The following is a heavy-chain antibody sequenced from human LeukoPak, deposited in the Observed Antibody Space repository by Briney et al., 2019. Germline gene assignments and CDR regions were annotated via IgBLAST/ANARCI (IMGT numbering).Heavy chain of an antibody. CDR2: MNPNSGNT. D-gene: IGHD2-21*02. CDR1: GYTFTSYD. J-gene: IGHJ5*02. CDR3: ARGLYCGVDCYYYSRATSWFDP. Sequence: ASVKVSCKASGYTFTSYDINWVRQATGQGLEWMGWMNPNSGNTGYAQKFQGRVTMTRNTSISTAYMELSSLRSEDTAVYYCARGLYCGVDCYYYSRATSWFDPWGQGTLVTVSS. V-gene: IGHV1-8*01.